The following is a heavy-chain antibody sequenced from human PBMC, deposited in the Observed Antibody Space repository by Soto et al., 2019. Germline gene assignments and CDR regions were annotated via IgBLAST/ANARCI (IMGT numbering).Heavy chain of an antibody. J-gene: IGHJ6*02. CDR1: GGTFSSYA. Sequence: QVQLVQSGAEVKKPQSSVYVSCKASGGTFSSYAISWVRQAPGQGLEWMGGIIPIFGTANYAQKFQGRVTITADESRSTAYMELSSLRSEDTAVYYCARARDFRYSNYGTHGMDVWGQGTTVTVSS. CDR2: IIPIFGTA. V-gene: IGHV1-69*01. CDR3: ARARDFRYSNYGTHGMDV. D-gene: IGHD4-4*01.